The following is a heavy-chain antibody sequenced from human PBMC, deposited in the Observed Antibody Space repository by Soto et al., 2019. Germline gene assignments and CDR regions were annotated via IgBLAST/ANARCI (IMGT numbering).Heavy chain of an antibody. J-gene: IGHJ6*02. CDR1: GFTFSIYW. Sequence: VSLRLSCAASGFTFSIYWVHWVRQAPVKGLVWVSRINSDGSSTTYADSVKGRFTISRDNAKNTLYLQMNSLRAEDTAVYYCTSTRFLEPYYYGIDVWGQGTTVTVSS. CDR2: INSDGSST. D-gene: IGHD3-3*01. CDR3: TSTRFLEPYYYGIDV. V-gene: IGHV3-74*01.